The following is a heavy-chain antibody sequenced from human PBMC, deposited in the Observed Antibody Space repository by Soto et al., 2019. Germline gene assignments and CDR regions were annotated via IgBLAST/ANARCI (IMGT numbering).Heavy chain of an antibody. CDR1: GFIFRNYA. D-gene: IGHD3-22*01. Sequence: GGSLRVSCAASGFIFRNYAMSWVRQAPGKGLEWVSVITLSGGSAYYADSVKGRFTISRDNSQNTLYLQMNSLRAEDTAVYYCAKFGDYYYSLFDYWGQGTPVTVSS. V-gene: IGHV3-23*01. CDR3: AKFGDYYYSLFDY. CDR2: ITLSGGSA. J-gene: IGHJ4*02.